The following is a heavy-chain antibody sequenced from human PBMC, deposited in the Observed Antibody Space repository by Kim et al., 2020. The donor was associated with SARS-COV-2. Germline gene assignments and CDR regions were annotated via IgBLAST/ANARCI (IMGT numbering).Heavy chain of an antibody. J-gene: IGHJ4*02. Sequence: KGRFTISRDNSKNTLYLQMNSLRAEDTSVYYCARVVRYSSSWYPGFYFDYWGQGTLVTVSS. CDR3: ARVVRYSSSWYPGFYFDY. V-gene: IGHV3-53*01. D-gene: IGHD6-13*01.